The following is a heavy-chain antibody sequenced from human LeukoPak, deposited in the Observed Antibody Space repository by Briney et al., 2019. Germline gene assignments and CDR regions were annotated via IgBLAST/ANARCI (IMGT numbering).Heavy chain of an antibody. CDR3: ARHAPGGFGELEPFDY. J-gene: IGHJ4*02. CDR2: MYYIGSN. CDR1: GGSISSDY. D-gene: IGHD3-10*01. Sequence: SETLSLTCTVSGGSISSDYWSWIRQSPGKGLEWLGYMYYIGSNNYNPSLKSRVTISLDTFKNRFSLRLSSVTAADTAVYYCARHAPGGFGELEPFDYWGQGILVTVSS. V-gene: IGHV4-59*08.